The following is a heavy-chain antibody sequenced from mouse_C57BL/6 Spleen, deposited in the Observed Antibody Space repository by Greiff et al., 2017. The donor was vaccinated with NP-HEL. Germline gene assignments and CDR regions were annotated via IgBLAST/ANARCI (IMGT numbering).Heavy chain of an antibody. D-gene: IGHD1-1*01. CDR2: IWSDGST. J-gene: IGHJ4*01. V-gene: IGHV2-6-1*01. CDR1: GFSLTSYG. CDR3: ARHSYYYGSSYDYAMDY. Sequence: VQLQQSGPGLVAPSQSLSITCTVSGFSLTSYGVHWVRQPPGKGLEWLVVIWSDGSTTYNSALKSRLSISKDNSKSQVFLKMNSLQTDDTAMYYCARHSYYYGSSYDYAMDYWGQGTSVTVSS.